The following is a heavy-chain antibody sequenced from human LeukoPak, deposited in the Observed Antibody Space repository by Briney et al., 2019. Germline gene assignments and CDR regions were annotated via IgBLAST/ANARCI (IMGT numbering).Heavy chain of an antibody. CDR2: IIPIFGTA. D-gene: IGHD5-18*01. Sequence: GASVKVSCKASGGTFSSYAISWVRQAPGQGLERMGGIIPIFGTANYAQKFQGRVTITTDESTSTAYMELSSLRSEDTAVYYCGRNTAMVRDYYYYYMDVWGKGTTVTVSS. CDR3: GRNTAMVRDYYYYYMDV. J-gene: IGHJ6*03. V-gene: IGHV1-69*05. CDR1: GGTFSSYA.